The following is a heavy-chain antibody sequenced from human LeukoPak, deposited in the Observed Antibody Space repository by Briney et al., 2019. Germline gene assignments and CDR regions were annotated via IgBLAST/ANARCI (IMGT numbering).Heavy chain of an antibody. CDR1: GGSISSYY. CDR3: AREPLGSSGYMDV. V-gene: IGHV4-59*01. Sequence: PSETLSLTRTVSGGSISSYYWSWVRQPPGKGLEWIGYIYYSGSTNYNPSLKSRVTISVDTSKNQFSLKLSSVTAADTAVYYCAREPLGSSGYMDVWGKGTTVTVSS. CDR2: IYYSGST. J-gene: IGHJ6*03. D-gene: IGHD3-10*01.